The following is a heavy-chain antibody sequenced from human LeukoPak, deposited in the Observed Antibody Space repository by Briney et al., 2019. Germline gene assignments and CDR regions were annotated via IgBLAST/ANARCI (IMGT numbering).Heavy chain of an antibody. V-gene: IGHV4-59*01. J-gene: IGHJ5*02. D-gene: IGHD1-1*01. Sequence: TSETLSLTCTVSGGSISSYYWSWIRQPPGKGLEWIRYIYYSGSTNYNPSLKSRVTISVDTSKNQLSLKLSSVTAADTAVYYCATTSTFWFDPWGQGTLVTVSS. CDR2: IYYSGST. CDR3: ATTSTFWFDP. CDR1: GGSISSYY.